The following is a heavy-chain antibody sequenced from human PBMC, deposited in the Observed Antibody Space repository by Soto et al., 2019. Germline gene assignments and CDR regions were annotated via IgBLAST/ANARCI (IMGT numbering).Heavy chain of an antibody. Sequence: GGSLRLSCAASGFTFSSYSVNWVRQAPGKGLEWVSSISSSSSYIYYADSVKGRFTISRDNAKNSLYLQMNSLRAEDTAVYYCATSPHDYYDSSGYYYYFDYWGQGTLVTVSS. V-gene: IGHV3-21*01. CDR2: ISSSSSYI. D-gene: IGHD3-22*01. J-gene: IGHJ4*02. CDR1: GFTFSSYS. CDR3: ATSPHDYYDSSGYYYYFDY.